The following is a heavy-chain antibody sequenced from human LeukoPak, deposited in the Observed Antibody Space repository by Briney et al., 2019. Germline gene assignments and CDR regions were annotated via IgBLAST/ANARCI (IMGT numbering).Heavy chain of an antibody. CDR3: ATRMGPYGILTGLFYPFDY. V-gene: IGHV4-39*01. CDR1: GGSISSSSYY. D-gene: IGHD3-9*01. CDR2: IYYSGST. J-gene: IGHJ4*02. Sequence: SETLSLTCTVSGGSISSSSYYWGWIRQPPGKGLEWIGSIYYSGSTYYNPSLKSRVTISVDTSKNQYSLKLSSVTAADTAVYYCATRMGPYGILTGLFYPFDYWGQGTLATVSS.